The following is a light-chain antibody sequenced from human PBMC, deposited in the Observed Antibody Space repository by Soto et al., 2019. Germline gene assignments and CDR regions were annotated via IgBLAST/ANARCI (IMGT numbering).Light chain of an antibody. CDR3: QSYDSSLTDLYV. V-gene: IGLV1-40*01. Sequence: QSVLTQPPSVSGAPGQRVTISCTGSSSNIGAGYDVQWYQQLPGTAPKLLMYGNTNRPSGVPDRFSGSKSGTSASLAITGLQAEDAADYYCQSYDSSLTDLYVFGTGTKLTVL. CDR2: GNT. J-gene: IGLJ1*01. CDR1: SSNIGAGYD.